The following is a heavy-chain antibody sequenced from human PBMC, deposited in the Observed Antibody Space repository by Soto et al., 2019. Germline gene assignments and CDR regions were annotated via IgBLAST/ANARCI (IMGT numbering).Heavy chain of an antibody. CDR2: SRGKAYSGTT. Sequence: GGSLRLSCTTSGFTFGGYPLSWFRRAPGKGLEWVGFSRGKAYSGTTEYAASVRGRFTISRDESRSIVYLQMNSLKTEDTAVYFCSRGYGGYETPPHFFDSWGQGTLVTVSS. V-gene: IGHV3-49*03. CDR1: GFTFGGYP. D-gene: IGHD5-12*01. J-gene: IGHJ4*02. CDR3: SRGYGGYETPPHFFDS.